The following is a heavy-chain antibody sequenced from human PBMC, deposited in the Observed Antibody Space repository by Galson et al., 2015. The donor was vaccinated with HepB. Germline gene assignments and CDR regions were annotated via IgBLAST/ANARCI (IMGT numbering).Heavy chain of an antibody. J-gene: IGHJ3*02. CDR2: ISSSSSYI. D-gene: IGHD3-22*01. V-gene: IGHV3-21*01. Sequence: SLRLSCAASGFTFSSYSMNWVRQAPGKGLEWVSSISSSSSYIYYADSVKGRFTISRDNAKNSLYLQMNSLRAEDTAVYYCARDISSGYYLSGSGCFDIWGQGTMVTVSS. CDR3: ARDISSGYYLSGSGCFDI. CDR1: GFTFSSYS.